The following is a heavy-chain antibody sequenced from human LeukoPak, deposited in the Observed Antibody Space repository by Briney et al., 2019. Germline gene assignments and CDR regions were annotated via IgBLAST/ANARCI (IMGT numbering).Heavy chain of an antibody. J-gene: IGHJ4*02. V-gene: IGHV4-59*01. CDR1: GGSISISY. CDR2: IYYSGST. Sequence: SETLSLTCTVSGGSISISYWNWIRQPPGKGLDWIGYIYYSGSTHYNPSLKSRVTISVDTSKNQFSLKLSSVTAAATAVYYCARAREMPIGLDYWGQGTLVTVSS. CDR3: ARAREMPIGLDY. D-gene: IGHD5-24*01.